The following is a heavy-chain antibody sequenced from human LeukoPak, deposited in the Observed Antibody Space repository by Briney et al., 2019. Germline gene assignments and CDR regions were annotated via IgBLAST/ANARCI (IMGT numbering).Heavy chain of an antibody. V-gene: IGHV3-64*01. Sequence: GGSLRLSCAASGFSFSSFFMHWVRQAPGKGLEYVSGISANGGRTYYANSVKGRFTISRDNSKNTLYLHLGSLRPEDMAVYYCARGTRFITAAGTSLSSDPWGQGILVIVSS. CDR2: ISANGGRT. CDR1: GFSFSSFF. J-gene: IGHJ5*02. D-gene: IGHD6-13*01. CDR3: ARGTRFITAAGTSLSSDP.